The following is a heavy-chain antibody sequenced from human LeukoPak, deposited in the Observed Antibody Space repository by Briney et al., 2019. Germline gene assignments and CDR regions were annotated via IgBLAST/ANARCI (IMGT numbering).Heavy chain of an antibody. J-gene: IGHJ4*02. V-gene: IGHV4-39*07. CDR3: ARGYSRTYYFDY. CDR1: GGSISSSSYY. Sequence: SETLSLTCTVSGGSISSSSYYWGWIRQPPGKGLEWIGSIYYSGSTYYNPSLKSRVTISVDRSKNQFSLKLSSVTAADTAVYYCARGYSRTYYFDYWGQGTLVTVSS. CDR2: IYYSGST. D-gene: IGHD6-13*01.